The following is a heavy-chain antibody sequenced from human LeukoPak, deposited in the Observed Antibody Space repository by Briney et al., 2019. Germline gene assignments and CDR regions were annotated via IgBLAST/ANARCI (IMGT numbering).Heavy chain of an antibody. J-gene: IGHJ5*02. CDR3: ARGEGIAVAGGNWFDP. CDR2: INPNSGGT. D-gene: IGHD6-19*01. Sequence: ASVKVSCKASGYTFTGYYMHWVRQAPGQGLEWMGWINPNSGGTNYAQKFQGGVTMTRDTSISTAYMELSRLRSDDTAVYYCARGEGIAVAGGNWFDPWGQGTLVTVSS. V-gene: IGHV1-2*02. CDR1: GYTFTGYY.